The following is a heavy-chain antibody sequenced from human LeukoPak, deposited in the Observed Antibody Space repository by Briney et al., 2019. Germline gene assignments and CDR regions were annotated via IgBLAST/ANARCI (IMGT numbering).Heavy chain of an antibody. Sequence: SETLSLTCAVSGGSISSGDYYWSWIRQPPGKGLEWIGYIYYSGSTYYNPSLKSRVTISVGTSKNQFSLKLSSVTAADTAVYYCARDLLNEGNHLDYWGQGTLVTVSS. J-gene: IGHJ4*02. V-gene: IGHV4-30-4*01. CDR1: GGSISSGDYY. CDR3: ARDLLNEGNHLDY. CDR2: IYYSGST. D-gene: IGHD4-23*01.